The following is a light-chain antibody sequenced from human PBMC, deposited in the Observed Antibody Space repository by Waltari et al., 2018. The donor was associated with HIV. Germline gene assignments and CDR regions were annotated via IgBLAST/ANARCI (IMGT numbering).Light chain of an antibody. CDR3: SAWYITLSAWV. V-gene: IGLV10-54*01. CDR2: RNS. J-gene: IGLJ3*02. Sequence: QAGLTQQPSLSEDLRPNVTITCTGTNNNVGYHGTLWLNHHRGRPPKFIFSRNSVRPSGIPERISASRSGNTASLTITGLQSEDEADYYCSAWYITLSAWVFGGGTHLTV. CDR1: NNNVGYHG.